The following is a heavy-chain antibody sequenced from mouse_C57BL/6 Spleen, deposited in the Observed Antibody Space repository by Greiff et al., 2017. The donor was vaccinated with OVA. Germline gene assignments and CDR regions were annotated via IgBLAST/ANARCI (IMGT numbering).Heavy chain of an antibody. V-gene: IGHV1-4*01. Sequence: VQLQQSGAELARPGASVKMSCKASGYTFTSYTMHWVKQRPGQGLEWIGYINPSSGYTKYNQKFKDKATLTADKSSSTAYMQLSSLTSEDSAVYYCASALPPDDRGESTTLTVSS. CDR1: GYTFTSYT. J-gene: IGHJ2*01. CDR2: INPSSGYT. CDR3: ASALPPDD.